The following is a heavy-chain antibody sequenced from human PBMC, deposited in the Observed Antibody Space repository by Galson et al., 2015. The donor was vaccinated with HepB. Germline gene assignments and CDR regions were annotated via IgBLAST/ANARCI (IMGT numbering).Heavy chain of an antibody. Sequence: VKVSCKVSGYTFIGHYIHWVQQAPGKGLEWMGLVDPEDGETICAEKFQGRVTITADTSTDTAYMELSSLRSEDTAIYYCATATTPMIVVGYYFDYWGQGTLVTVSS. CDR3: ATATTPMIVVGYYFDY. CDR2: VDPEDGET. V-gene: IGHV1-69-2*01. D-gene: IGHD3-22*01. J-gene: IGHJ4*02. CDR1: GYTFIGHY.